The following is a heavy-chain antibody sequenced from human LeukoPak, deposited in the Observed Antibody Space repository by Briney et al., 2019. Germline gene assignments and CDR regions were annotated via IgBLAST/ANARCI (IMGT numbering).Heavy chain of an antibody. CDR3: ARSVVRGENFDY. CDR2: IKQDGSEK. J-gene: IGHJ4*02. D-gene: IGHD3-10*01. CDR1: GFTFSSYW. V-gene: IGHV3-7*01. Sequence: PGGSLRLSCAASGFTFSSYWMNWVRQAPGRGLEWVANIKQDGSEKYYVDSVKGRFTISRDNAKNSLYLQMNSLRAEDTAVYYCARSVVRGENFDYWGQGTLVTVSS.